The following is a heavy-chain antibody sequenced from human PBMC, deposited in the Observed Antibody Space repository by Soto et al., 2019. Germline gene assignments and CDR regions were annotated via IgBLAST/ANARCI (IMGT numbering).Heavy chain of an antibody. CDR3: ARGVGFGYYYYHMDL. CDR1: RDSVTRLREN. J-gene: IGHJ6*02. CDR2: IYYSGSA. Sequence: SQTLSLAGSVSRDSVTRLRENWCWIRQPPGQGLECIGYIYYSGSADYNPSLGSRVTISIDTSKNHFSLKLTSMTAADTAVYYCARGVGFGYYYYHMDLWCQGTTVT. V-gene: IGHV4-61*03. D-gene: IGHD3-10*01.